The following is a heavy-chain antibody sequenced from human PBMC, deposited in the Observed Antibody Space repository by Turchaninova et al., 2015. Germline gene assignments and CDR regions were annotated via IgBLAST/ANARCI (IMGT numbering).Heavy chain of an antibody. CDR2: IYYSGST. Sequence: QLQLQESGPGLVNPSATLSLTCTAPGGSISSSSYYWGCIRQPPGKGLEWIGSIYYSGSTYYNPSLKSRVTISVDTSKNQFSLKLSSVTAADTAVYYCARHPSPFTIFGVVIGNWFDPWGQGTLVTVSS. V-gene: IGHV4-39*01. J-gene: IGHJ5*02. CDR3: ARHPSPFTIFGVVIGNWFDP. D-gene: IGHD3-3*01. CDR1: GGSISSSSYY.